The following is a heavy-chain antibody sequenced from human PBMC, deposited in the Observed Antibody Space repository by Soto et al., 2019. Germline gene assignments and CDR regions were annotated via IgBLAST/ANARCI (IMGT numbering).Heavy chain of an antibody. V-gene: IGHV1-69*13. CDR1: GGTFSSYA. J-gene: IGHJ6*02. D-gene: IGHD4-17*01. CDR2: IIPIFGTA. Sequence: SVKVSCKASGGTFSSYAISWVRQAPGKGLEWMGGIIPIFGTANYAQTFQGRVKITADESTSTAYMELSSLRSEDAAVYYCARVGYGGNPPGMDVWGQGTTVTVSS. CDR3: ARVGYGGNPPGMDV.